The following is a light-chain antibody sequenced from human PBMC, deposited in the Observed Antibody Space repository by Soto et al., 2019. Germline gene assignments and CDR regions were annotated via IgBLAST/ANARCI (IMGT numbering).Light chain of an antibody. V-gene: IGLV2-23*01. J-gene: IGLJ2*01. CDR2: EGS. CDR3: CSYAGSSTYVV. Sequence: QSVLTQPASVSGSPGQSITISCTGTSSDVGSYNLVSWYQQHPGKAPKLMIYEGSKRPSGVSTRFSGAKSGNTASLTISGLQAEDEAYYYCCSYAGSSTYVVFGGGTQLTVL. CDR1: SSDVGSYNL.